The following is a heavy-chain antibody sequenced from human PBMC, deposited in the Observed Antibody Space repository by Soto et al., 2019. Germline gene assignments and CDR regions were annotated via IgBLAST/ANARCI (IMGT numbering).Heavy chain of an antibody. D-gene: IGHD3-10*01. CDR3: AKVATYYYGSGSYGH. V-gene: IGHV3-23*01. J-gene: IGHJ4*02. Sequence: PGGSLRLSCAASGFTFSSYAMSWVRQAPGKGLEWVSAISGSGGSTYCADSVKGRFTISRDNSKNTLYLQMNSLRAEDTAVYYCAKVATYYYGSGSYGHWGQGTLVTVSS. CDR1: GFTFSSYA. CDR2: ISGSGGST.